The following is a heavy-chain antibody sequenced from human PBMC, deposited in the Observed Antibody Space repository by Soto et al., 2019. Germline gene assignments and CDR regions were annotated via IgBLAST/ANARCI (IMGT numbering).Heavy chain of an antibody. V-gene: IGHV4-4*02. CDR3: GRWLGTSYGMDV. Sequence: QVQLQESGPGLVQPSGTLSLTCAVSGGSISSTNWWSWVRQSPGKGLEWIGEIYHNGSPDYNPSLKSRITISVEKSKNHVFLKLTSVPASETAMYFCGRWLGTSYGMDVWGQGTAVTASS. CDR2: IYHNGSP. J-gene: IGHJ6*02. CDR1: GGSISSTNW. D-gene: IGHD3-10*01.